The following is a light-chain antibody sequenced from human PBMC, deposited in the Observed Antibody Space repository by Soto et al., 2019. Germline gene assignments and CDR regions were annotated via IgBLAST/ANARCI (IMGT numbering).Light chain of an antibody. CDR2: DAS. V-gene: IGKV1-5*01. Sequence: DIQMTHSPSALAASVGDGVTITCRASQSISSWLAWYQQKPGKAPKLLIYDASSLESGVPSRFSDSGSGTEFTLTISSLQPDDFATYYCKQYNSYWKCGQGTKGDIK. CDR3: KQYNSYWK. CDR1: QSISSW. J-gene: IGKJ1*01.